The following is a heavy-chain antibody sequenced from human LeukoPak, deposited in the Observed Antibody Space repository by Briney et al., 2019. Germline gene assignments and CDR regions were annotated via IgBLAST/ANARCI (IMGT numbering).Heavy chain of an antibody. CDR1: GFTFSTYR. CDR2: ISISRSYI. Sequence: GGSLRLSFPASGFTFSTYRMNGVGQAPGKGRDGVSSISISRSYIYYADSVKGRFTISRDNAKNSLYLQMNSLRAKDTAVYYCARDGPYYYDSSGYPLGYYGMDVWGQGTTVTVSS. V-gene: IGHV3-21*01. D-gene: IGHD3-22*01. CDR3: ARDGPYYYDSSGYPLGYYGMDV. J-gene: IGHJ6*02.